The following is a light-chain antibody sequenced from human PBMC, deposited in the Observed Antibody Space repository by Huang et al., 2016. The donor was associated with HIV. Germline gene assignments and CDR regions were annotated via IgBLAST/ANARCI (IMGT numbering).Light chain of an antibody. CDR3: QQRSNWPPFT. V-gene: IGKV3-11*01. J-gene: IGKJ3*01. Sequence: EIVLTQSPATLSLSPGERATLSCRASQSVSSYLAWYQHKPGQAPRLLIFNADNRATGIPARFSGSGSGTDFTLTISSLEPEDLAVYYCQQRSNWPPFTFGPGTKVDIK. CDR1: QSVSSY. CDR2: NAD.